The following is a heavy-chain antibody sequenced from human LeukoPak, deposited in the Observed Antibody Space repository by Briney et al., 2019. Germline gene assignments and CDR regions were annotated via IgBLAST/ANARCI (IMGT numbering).Heavy chain of an antibody. Sequence: GGSLRLSCVVSGITVSNYDMSWVRQAPGKGLEWVSGIRESGGGTNYADSVKGRFTISRDNSMNTVYLQMNSLRAEDTAVYYCAKSDPRRGDNWFDPWGQGIPVTVSS. CDR1: GITVSNYD. V-gene: IGHV3-23*01. CDR2: IRESGGGT. J-gene: IGHJ5*02. CDR3: AKSDPRRGDNWFDP. D-gene: IGHD3-10*01.